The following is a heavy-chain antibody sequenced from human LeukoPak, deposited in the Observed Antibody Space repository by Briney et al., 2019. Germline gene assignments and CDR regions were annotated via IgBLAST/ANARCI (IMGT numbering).Heavy chain of an antibody. CDR1: GSTFSSYW. CDR3: AKDRRDQRWLQGFFDY. V-gene: IGHV3-74*01. D-gene: IGHD5-12*01. J-gene: IGHJ4*02. Sequence: GGYLRLSCAASGSTFSSYWMHWVRQAPGKGLVWVSRIYSDGSSTSYADSVKGRFTISRDNAKNTLYLQMNSLRAEDTAVYYCAKDRRDQRWLQGFFDYWGQGTLVTVSS. CDR2: IYSDGSST.